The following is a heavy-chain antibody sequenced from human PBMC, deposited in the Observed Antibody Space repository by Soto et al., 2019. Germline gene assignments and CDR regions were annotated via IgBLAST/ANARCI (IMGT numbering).Heavy chain of an antibody. CDR3: ARLSAPSYYDILIGYSTPGTYYFDY. CDR2: IYYSGST. Sequence: PSETLSLTCTVSCGSISSYYWSWIRQPPGKGLEWIGYIYYSGSTNYNPSLKIRVTISVDTSKNQFSLKLSSVTAADTAVYYCARLSAPSYYDILIGYSTPGTYYFDYCSQRTPVTGSS. V-gene: IGHV4-59*08. CDR1: CGSISSYY. D-gene: IGHD3-9*01. J-gene: IGHJ4*02.